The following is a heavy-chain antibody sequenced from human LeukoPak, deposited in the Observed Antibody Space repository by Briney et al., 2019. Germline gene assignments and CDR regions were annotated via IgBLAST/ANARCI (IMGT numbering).Heavy chain of an antibody. CDR2: IKQHGSET. J-gene: IGHJ4*02. CDR1: GFTLTDYW. Sequence: PGGSLRLSCAASGFTLTDYWMSWVRQAPGQGLEWVANIKQHGSETYYVDSVKGRFTISRDNAKNSLYLQMNSLRAEDTAVYYCARMYNSGWYFFDYWGQGTLVTVSS. V-gene: IGHV3-7*04. CDR3: ARMYNSGWYFFDY. D-gene: IGHD6-19*01.